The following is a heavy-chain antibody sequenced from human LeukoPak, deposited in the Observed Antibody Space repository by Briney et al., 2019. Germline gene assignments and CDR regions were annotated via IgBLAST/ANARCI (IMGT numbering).Heavy chain of an antibody. J-gene: IGHJ6*02. CDR1: GYTFTGYY. V-gene: IGHV1-2*02. CDR3: ARDRASSSNYYGMDV. Sequence: ASVKVSCKASGYTFTGYYMHWVRQAPGQGLEWMGWINPNSGGTNYAQKFQGRVTMTRDTSTSTAYMELSRLRSDDTAVYYCARDRASSSNYYGMDVWGQGTTVTVSS. CDR2: INPNSGGT. D-gene: IGHD6-13*01.